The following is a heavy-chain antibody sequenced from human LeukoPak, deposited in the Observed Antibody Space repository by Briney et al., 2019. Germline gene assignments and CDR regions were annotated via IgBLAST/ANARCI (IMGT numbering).Heavy chain of an antibody. D-gene: IGHD3-10*01. CDR2: IYTSGST. J-gene: IGHJ4*02. Sequence: SETLSLTCTVSGGSISSGSYYWSWIRQPAGKGLEWIGRIYTSGSTNYNPSLKSRVTISVDTSKNQFSLKLSSVTAADTAVYYCARDSGIRPFDYWGQGTPVTVSS. V-gene: IGHV4-61*02. CDR1: GGSISSGSYY. CDR3: ARDSGIRPFDY.